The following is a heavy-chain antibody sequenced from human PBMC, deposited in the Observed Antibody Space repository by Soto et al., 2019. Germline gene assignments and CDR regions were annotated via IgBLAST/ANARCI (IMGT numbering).Heavy chain of an antibody. J-gene: IGHJ3*02. Sequence: EVQLLESGGGLVQPGGSLRLSCAASGFTFSSYAMSWVRQAPGKGLEWVSAISGSGGTTYYADSVKGRFTFSRDNSKNTRYLQRNSLRAEDTAVYYCAKIANGWFGAFDSWGQGTMVTVSS. D-gene: IGHD3-10*01. CDR3: AKIANGWFGAFDS. V-gene: IGHV3-23*01. CDR1: GFTFSSYA. CDR2: ISGSGGTT.